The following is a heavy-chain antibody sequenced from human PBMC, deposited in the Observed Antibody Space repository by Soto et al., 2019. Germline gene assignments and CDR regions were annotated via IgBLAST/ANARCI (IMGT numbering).Heavy chain of an antibody. CDR2: IWSDGNNK. D-gene: IGHD3-9*01. Sequence: GGSLRLSCAGSGFTSRTYGMPWFRQAPGKGLEWVAVIWSDGNNKYYADSVKGRFTISRDNSKKTLYLQMNSLRAEDTAVYYCARVFDTYYFDSWGQGNMVTVSS. CDR3: ARVFDTYYFDS. CDR1: GFTSRTYG. J-gene: IGHJ4*02. V-gene: IGHV3-33*01.